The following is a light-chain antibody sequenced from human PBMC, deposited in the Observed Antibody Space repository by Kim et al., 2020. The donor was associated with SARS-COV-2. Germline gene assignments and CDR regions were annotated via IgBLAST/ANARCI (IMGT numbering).Light chain of an antibody. CDR1: SSDVGAHKY. CDR2: EVT. V-gene: IGLV2-8*01. CDR3: SAYAGSYSWV. Sequence: QSALTQPPSASGSPGQSVTISCSGTSSDVGAHKYVSWFQQHPGRAPKLIIYEVTERPSGVPDRFSGSKSGNTATLTVSGLQADDEADYYCSAYAGSYSWVFGGGTQLTVL. J-gene: IGLJ3*02.